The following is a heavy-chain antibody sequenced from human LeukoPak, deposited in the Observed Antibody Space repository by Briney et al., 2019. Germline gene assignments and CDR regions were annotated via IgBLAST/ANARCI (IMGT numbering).Heavy chain of an antibody. J-gene: IGHJ4*02. D-gene: IGHD6-13*01. CDR3: ARDFFLAGQQLFDY. Sequence: GGSLRLSCAASGFIFSDYYMNWIRQAPGKGLEWVANIKQDGSEKYYVDSVKGRFTISRDNAKNSLYLQMNSLRAEDTAVYYCARDFFLAGQQLFDYWGQGTLVTVSS. CDR1: GFIFSDYY. CDR2: IKQDGSEK. V-gene: IGHV3-7*01.